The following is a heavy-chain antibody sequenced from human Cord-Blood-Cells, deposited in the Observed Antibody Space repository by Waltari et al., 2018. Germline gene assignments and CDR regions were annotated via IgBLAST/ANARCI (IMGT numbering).Heavy chain of an antibody. J-gene: IGHJ3*02. CDR1: GGSISSHY. V-gene: IGHV4-59*11. Sequence: QVQLQEPVPGLVKPSETLSLTCPVSGGSISSHYWSWIRQPPGKGLEWIGYIYYSGSTNYNPSLKSRVTISVDTSKNQFSLKLSSVTAADTAVYYCARGGLAKTYYYDSSGYTDDAFDIWGQGTMVTVSS. CDR2: IYYSGST. D-gene: IGHD3-22*01. CDR3: ARGGLAKTYYYDSSGYTDDAFDI.